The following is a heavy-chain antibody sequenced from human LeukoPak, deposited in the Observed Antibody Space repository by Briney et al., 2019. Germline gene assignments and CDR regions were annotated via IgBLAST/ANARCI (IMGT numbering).Heavy chain of an antibody. CDR1: GGSFSGYY. J-gene: IGHJ4*02. V-gene: IGHV4-34*01. Sequence: SETLSLTCAVYGGSFSGYYWSWIRQPPGKGLEWIGEINHSGSTNYNPSLKSRVTISVDTSKNQFSLKLSSVTAADTAVYYCVRGSSGYLVDYWGQGTLVTVSS. CDR3: VRGSSGYLVDY. CDR2: INHSGST. D-gene: IGHD3-22*01.